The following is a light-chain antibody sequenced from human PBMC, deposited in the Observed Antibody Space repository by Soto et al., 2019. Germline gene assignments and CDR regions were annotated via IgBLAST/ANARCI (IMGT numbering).Light chain of an antibody. CDR3: HQRYNWPRVT. Sequence: EIVLTQSPATLSLSPGERVTLSCRASQSVSNSVAWYQQKPGQPPRLLIYDVSNRATGIPARFSGSGSGTDFTLTIPSLEPEDFAVYFCHQRYNWPRVTFGQGTRLEIK. V-gene: IGKV3-11*01. CDR2: DVS. CDR1: QSVSNS. J-gene: IGKJ5*01.